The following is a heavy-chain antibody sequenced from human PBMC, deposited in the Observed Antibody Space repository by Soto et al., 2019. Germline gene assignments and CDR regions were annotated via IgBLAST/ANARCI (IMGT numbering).Heavy chain of an antibody. CDR2: IYPGDSDT. J-gene: IGHJ6*02. CDR1: GYSFTSYW. D-gene: IGHD6-6*01. V-gene: IGHV5-51*01. Sequence: GESLKISCKGSGYSFTSYWIGWVRQMPGKGLEWMGIIYPGDSDTRYSPSFQGQVTISADKSISTAYLQWSSLKASDTAMYYCARLLLRGAYSSSLGDYYSGMDVWGQGTTVTVSS. CDR3: ARLLLRGAYSSSLGDYYSGMDV.